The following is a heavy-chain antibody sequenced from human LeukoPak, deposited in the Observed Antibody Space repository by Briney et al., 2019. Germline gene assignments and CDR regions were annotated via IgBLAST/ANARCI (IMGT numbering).Heavy chain of an antibody. J-gene: IGHJ3*02. CDR3: ARDPYSSGWYADAFDI. CDR1: GYTFTGYY. CDR2: INPNSGGT. D-gene: IGHD6-19*01. Sequence: EASVKVSCKASGYTFTGYYMHWVRQAPGQGLEWMGWINPNSGGTNYAQKFQGRVTMTRDTSISTAYMELSRLRSDDTAVYYCARDPYSSGWYADAFDIWGQGTMVTVSS. V-gene: IGHV1-2*02.